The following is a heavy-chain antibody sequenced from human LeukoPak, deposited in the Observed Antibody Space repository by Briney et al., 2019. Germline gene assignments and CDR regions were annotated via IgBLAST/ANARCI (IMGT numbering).Heavy chain of an antibody. J-gene: IGHJ3*02. V-gene: IGHV4-39*01. Sequence: SETLSLTCTVSGGSISSSSYYWGWVRQPPGKGREWIGSIYYSGSTYYNPSLKSRVTISVATSKNQSSLKLSSVTAADTAVYYCARHEAHYYDSSGYEHDAFDIWGQGTMVTVSS. D-gene: IGHD3-22*01. CDR1: GGSISSSSYY. CDR3: ARHEAHYYDSSGYEHDAFDI. CDR2: IYYSGST.